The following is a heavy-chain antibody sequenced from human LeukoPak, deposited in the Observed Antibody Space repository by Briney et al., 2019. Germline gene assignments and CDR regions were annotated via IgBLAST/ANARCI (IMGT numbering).Heavy chain of an antibody. Sequence: GGSLRLSCAASGFTFSSYAMSWVRQAPGKGLEWVSAISGSGGRTYYADSVKGRFTISRDNSKNTLYLQMNSLRAEDTAVYYCAKGLTVTSLIDYWGQGNLVTVSS. CDR2: ISGSGGRT. J-gene: IGHJ4*02. CDR1: GFTFSSYA. D-gene: IGHD4-17*01. V-gene: IGHV3-23*01. CDR3: AKGLTVTSLIDY.